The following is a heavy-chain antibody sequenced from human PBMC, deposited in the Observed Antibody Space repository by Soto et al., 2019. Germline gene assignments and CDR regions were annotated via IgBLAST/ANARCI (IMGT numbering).Heavy chain of an antibody. CDR2: INNGGAT. CDR1: GFTVSNNY. CDR3: VLDQSS. J-gene: IGHJ5*02. V-gene: IGHV3-66*01. Sequence: GGSLRLSCAASGFTVSNNYLSWVRQAPGKGVEWISLINNGGATHYTDSVKGRFTISRDNAKNILYLQMNNLRAEDTAVYHCVLDQSSWGPGTLVTVSS. D-gene: IGHD3-3*02.